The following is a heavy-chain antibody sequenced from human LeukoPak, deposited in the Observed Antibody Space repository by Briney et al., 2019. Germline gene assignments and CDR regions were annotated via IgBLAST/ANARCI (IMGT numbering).Heavy chain of an antibody. D-gene: IGHD1-20*01. CDR3: ARRRYNWNAIDY. Sequence: KTGGSLRLSCAASGFTFSSYSMNWVRQAPGKGLEWVSSISSSSSYIYYADSVKGRFTISRDNAKNSLYLQMNSLRAEDTAVYYCARRRYNWNAIDYWGQGTLVTVSS. J-gene: IGHJ4*02. V-gene: IGHV3-21*04. CDR2: ISSSSSYI. CDR1: GFTFSSYS.